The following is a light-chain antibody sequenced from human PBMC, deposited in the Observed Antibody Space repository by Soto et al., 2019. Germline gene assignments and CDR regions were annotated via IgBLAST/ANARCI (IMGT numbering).Light chain of an antibody. CDR3: QLCRNWPLT. V-gene: IGKV3-15*01. J-gene: IGKJ4*01. Sequence: EIVMTQSPATLSVSPGEGATLSCKASQNVYNNLAWYQQRPGQPPRLLIYDASTRATGISARFSGSGYGTEFTLTISSLQSEDFAASFCQLCRNWPLTFGGGTKV. CDR2: DAS. CDR1: QNVYNN.